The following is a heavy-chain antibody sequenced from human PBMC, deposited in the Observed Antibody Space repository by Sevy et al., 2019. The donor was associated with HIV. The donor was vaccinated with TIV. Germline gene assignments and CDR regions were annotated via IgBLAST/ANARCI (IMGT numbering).Heavy chain of an antibody. CDR2: ISSVSTII. D-gene: IGHD3-10*01. J-gene: IGHJ6*01. CDR3: ARVVGYVSGNYYKYSYDLDV. Sequence: GGSLRLSCAASGFSFNSYDMNWVRQAPGKGLEWVSSISSVSTIIYYGNSVRGRFSISNDNAKKSLYLKMNNLRVEDTAVYYCARVVGYVSGNYYKYSYDLDVWGQGTTVTVSS. CDR1: GFSFNSYD. V-gene: IGHV3-21*01.